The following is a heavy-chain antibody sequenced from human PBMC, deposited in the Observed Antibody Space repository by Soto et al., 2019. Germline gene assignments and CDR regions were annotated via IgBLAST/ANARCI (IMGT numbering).Heavy chain of an antibody. CDR1: GFTFSSYW. CDR2: INSDGSST. Sequence: EVQLVESGGGLVQPGGSLRLSCAASGFTFSSYWMHWVRQAPGKGLVWVSRINSDGSSTSYADSVKGRFTISRDNAKNTLYLQMNSLRAEDTAVYYCARVPTMGELSPYYFDYWGQGTLVTVSS. J-gene: IGHJ4*02. V-gene: IGHV3-74*01. D-gene: IGHD3-16*02. CDR3: ARVPTMGELSPYYFDY.